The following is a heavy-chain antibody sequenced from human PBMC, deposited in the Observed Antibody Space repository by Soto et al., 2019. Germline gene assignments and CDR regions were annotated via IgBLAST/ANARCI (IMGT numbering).Heavy chain of an antibody. CDR2: ISYDGSNK. CDR1: GFTFSSYA. CDR3: ARSYDSSGYYYYGMDV. D-gene: IGHD3-22*01. Sequence: QVQLVESGGGVVQPGRSLRLSCAASGFTFSSYAMHWVRQAPGKGLEWVAVISYDGSNKYYADSVKGRFTISRDNSKNTLYLQMNSLRAEDTAVYYCARSYDSSGYYYYGMDVWGRGTTVTVSS. V-gene: IGHV3-30-3*01. J-gene: IGHJ6*02.